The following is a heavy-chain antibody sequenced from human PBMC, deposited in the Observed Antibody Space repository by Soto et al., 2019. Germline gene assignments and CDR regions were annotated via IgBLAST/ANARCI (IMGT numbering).Heavy chain of an antibody. J-gene: IGHJ4*02. CDR2: TRHDGSNT. D-gene: IGHD1-26*01. CDR3: ARDGVGTTTYFGYFDY. CDR1: GFTFSGYG. V-gene: IGHV3-33*01. Sequence: PGGSLRLSCAASGFTFSGYGTHWVRQAPGKGLEWVAVTRHDGSNTYYADSVRGRFTISRDNSNKMLYLQMNSLRAEDTAVYYCARDGVGTTTYFGYFDYWGQGTLVTVSS.